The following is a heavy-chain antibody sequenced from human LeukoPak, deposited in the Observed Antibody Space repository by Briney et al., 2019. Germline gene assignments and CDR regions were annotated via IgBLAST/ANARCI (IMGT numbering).Heavy chain of an antibody. V-gene: IGHV4-38-2*02. Sequence: SETLSLTCTVSGYSISSGYYWGWIRQPPGKGLEWIGSIYYSGSTYYNPSLKSRVTISVDTSKNQFSLKLSSVTAADTAVYYCARLRGYYPVYFQHWGQGTLVTVSS. CDR2: IYYSGST. J-gene: IGHJ1*01. CDR3: ARLRGYYPVYFQH. CDR1: GYSISSGYY. D-gene: IGHD3-3*01.